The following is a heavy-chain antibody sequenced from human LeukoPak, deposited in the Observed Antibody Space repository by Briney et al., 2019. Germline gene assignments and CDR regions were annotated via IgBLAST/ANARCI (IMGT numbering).Heavy chain of an antibody. J-gene: IGHJ4*02. CDR3: ARDLRPYYDFWSGYSGVDY. D-gene: IGHD3-3*01. CDR2: IKQDGSEK. Sequence: GGSLRLSCAASGFTFSSYWMSWVRQAPGKGLEWVANIKQDGSEKYYVDSVKGRFTISRDNAKNSLYLQMNSLRAEDTAVYYCARDLRPYYDFWSGYSGVDYWGQGTPVTVSS. V-gene: IGHV3-7*01. CDR1: GFTFSSYW.